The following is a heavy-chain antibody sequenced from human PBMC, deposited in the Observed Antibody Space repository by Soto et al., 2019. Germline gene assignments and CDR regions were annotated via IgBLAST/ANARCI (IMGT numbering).Heavy chain of an antibody. V-gene: IGHV4-30-2*01. D-gene: IGHD2-2*01. J-gene: IGHJ5*02. Sequence: QLQLQESGSGLVKPSPTLSLTCAVSGGSISSGGYSGSWIRQPPGKGLEWIGDISHSWSTYYNPSLKRRGTISVDMSKTQFSLKLSSVTDADTAVYYCARVPDRCGQGTLVTVSS. CDR1: GGSISSGGYS. CDR3: ARVPDR. CDR2: ISHSWST.